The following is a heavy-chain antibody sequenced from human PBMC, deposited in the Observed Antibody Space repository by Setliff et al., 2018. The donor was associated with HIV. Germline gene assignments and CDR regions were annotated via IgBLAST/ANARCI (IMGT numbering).Heavy chain of an antibody. CDR1: GFSFSIYE. CDR3: ARLRINDF. V-gene: IGHV3-48*03. Sequence: PGGSLRLSCAASGFSFSIYEMNWVRQAPGKGLEWLSYISSSSGTILYVDSVQGRFTISRDNTKNSLYLQMDGLRVEDTAVYYCARLRINDFWGQGTPVTVSS. J-gene: IGHJ4*02. CDR2: ISSSSGTI.